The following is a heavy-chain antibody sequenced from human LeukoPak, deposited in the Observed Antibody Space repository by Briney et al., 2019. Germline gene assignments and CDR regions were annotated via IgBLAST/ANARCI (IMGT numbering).Heavy chain of an antibody. J-gene: IGHJ4*02. CDR3: TRDQTPYY. CDR1: GFTFGDYA. V-gene: IGHV3-49*04. CDR2: IRSEIYGGTP. Sequence: GGSLRLSCTASGFTFGDYAMTWVRQAPGKGLEWVGFIRSEIYGGTPEYAASVKGRFTISRDDSKGIVYLQMNSLKTEDTALYYCTRDQTPYYWGQGTLVTVSS.